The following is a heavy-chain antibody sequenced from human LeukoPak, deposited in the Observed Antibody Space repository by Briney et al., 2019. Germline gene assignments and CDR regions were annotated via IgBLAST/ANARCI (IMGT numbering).Heavy chain of an antibody. J-gene: IGHJ5*02. V-gene: IGHV1-69-2*01. CDR3: ASARIAAGLNWFDP. D-gene: IGHD6-13*01. Sequence: ASVKLSFKVSGYTFTDYYMHWVQQAPGKGLEWMGLVDPEDGETIYAEKFQGRVTITADTSTDTAYMELSSLRSEDTAVYYCASARIAAGLNWFDPWGQGTLVTVSS. CDR1: GYTFTDYY. CDR2: VDPEDGET.